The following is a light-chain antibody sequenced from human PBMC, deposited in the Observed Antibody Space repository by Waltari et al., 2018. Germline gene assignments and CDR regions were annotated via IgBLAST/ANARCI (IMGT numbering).Light chain of an antibody. CDR3: AAWDDSLSGRGV. CDR2: RND. J-gene: IGLJ2*01. Sequence: QSVLTQPPSASGTPGQRVTISCSGRSSNIGSNYVYCYQQLPGTAPKLLIYRNDQRPSGVPDRFSGSKSGTSAALAISGLRSEDEADYYCAAWDDSLSGRGVFGGGTRLTVL. CDR1: SSNIGSNY. V-gene: IGLV1-47*01.